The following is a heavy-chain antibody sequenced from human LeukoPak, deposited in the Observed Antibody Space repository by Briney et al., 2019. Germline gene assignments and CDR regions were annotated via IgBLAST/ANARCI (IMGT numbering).Heavy chain of an antibody. CDR2: VHKSGST. Sequence: PSETLSLTCAVSTDSITSNWWSWVRQPPGKGLEGIGEVHKSGSTNYYPSLQSRVTISIDKSKNQIALELTSVTAADTAVYYCAKEIVGAPTPGAYWGQGILVTVSS. D-gene: IGHD1-26*01. J-gene: IGHJ4*02. CDR1: TDSITSNW. V-gene: IGHV4-4*02. CDR3: AKEIVGAPTPGAY.